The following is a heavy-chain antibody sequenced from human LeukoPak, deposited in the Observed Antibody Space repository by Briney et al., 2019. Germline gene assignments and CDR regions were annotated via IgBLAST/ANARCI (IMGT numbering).Heavy chain of an antibody. J-gene: IGHJ4*02. CDR2: IIPIFGTA. CDR3: ASDTSVDTAMANLDYYFDY. Sequence: GASVKVSCKASGGTFSSYAISWVRQAPGQGLEWMGGIIPIFGTANYAQKFQGRVTITADESTSTAYMELSRLRSEDTAVYYCASDTSVDTAMANLDYYFDYCGQGTLVTVSS. V-gene: IGHV1-69*13. D-gene: IGHD5-18*01. CDR1: GGTFSSYA.